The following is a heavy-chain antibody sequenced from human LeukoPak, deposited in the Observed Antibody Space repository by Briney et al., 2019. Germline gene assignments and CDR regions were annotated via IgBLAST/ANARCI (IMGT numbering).Heavy chain of an antibody. D-gene: IGHD5-18*01. J-gene: IGHJ4*02. CDR2: INHSGST. CDR3: ARHVDTAMGMFDY. CDR1: GGSFSGYY. V-gene: IGHV4-34*01. Sequence: SETLSLTCAVYGGSFSGYYWSWIRQPPGKGLEWIGEINHSGSTNYNPSLKSRVTISVDTSKNQFSLKLSSVTAADTAVYYCARHVDTAMGMFDYWGQGTLVTVSS.